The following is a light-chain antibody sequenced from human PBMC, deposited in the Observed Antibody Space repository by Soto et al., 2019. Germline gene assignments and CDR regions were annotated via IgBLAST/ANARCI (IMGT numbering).Light chain of an antibody. J-gene: IGLJ1*01. CDR1: NSNIGSNI. Sequence: QSALTQPPSASGTPGQRVTISCSGSNSNIGSNIVNWYQQLPGTAPKILIHSNNQRPSGVADRVSGSKSGTSASLAISGLQSEDEADYYCAAWDDSLNGYVFGTGTKLTVL. CDR2: SNN. V-gene: IGLV1-44*01. CDR3: AAWDDSLNGYV.